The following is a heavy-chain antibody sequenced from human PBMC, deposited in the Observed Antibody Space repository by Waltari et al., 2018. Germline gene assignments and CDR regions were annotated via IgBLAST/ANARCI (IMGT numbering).Heavy chain of an antibody. J-gene: IGHJ4*02. Sequence: SWVRQAPGKGLEWVSAISGSGGSTYYADSVKGRFTISRDNSKNTLYLQMNSLRAEDTAVYYCAKFPVYYYDSSGYLDYWGQGTLVTVSS. D-gene: IGHD3-22*01. CDR3: AKFPVYYYDSSGYLDY. CDR2: ISGSGGST. V-gene: IGHV3-23*01.